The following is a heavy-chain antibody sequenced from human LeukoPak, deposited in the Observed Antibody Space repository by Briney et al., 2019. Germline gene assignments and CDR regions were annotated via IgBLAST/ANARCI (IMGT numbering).Heavy chain of an antibody. CDR2: ISNSGSTT. J-gene: IGHJ6*02. CDR1: GFTFSDYY. Sequence: GGSLRLPCAASGFTFSDYYMSWIRQAPGKGLEWVSYISNSGSTTYYADSVKGRFTVSRDNAKNSLYLQMNSLRAEDTAVYYCAREVRGYYFYYGMDVWGQGTTVTVSS. CDR3: AREVRGYYFYYGMDV. V-gene: IGHV3-11*01.